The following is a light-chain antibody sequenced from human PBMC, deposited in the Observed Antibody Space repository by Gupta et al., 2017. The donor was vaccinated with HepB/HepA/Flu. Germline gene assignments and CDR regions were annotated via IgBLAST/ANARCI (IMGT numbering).Light chain of an antibody. CDR1: QTVANNY. V-gene: IGKV3-20*01. CDR3: HQYGSSPYT. CDR2: GAF. J-gene: IGKJ2*01. Sequence: EIVLTQSLGTLSLSPGERATLSCRASQTVANNYLAWYQQKPGQAPRLLIYGAFHRATGIPDRFSGSGSGTDFTLTISRLEPEDSAVYHCHQYGSSPYTFGQGTKLEMK.